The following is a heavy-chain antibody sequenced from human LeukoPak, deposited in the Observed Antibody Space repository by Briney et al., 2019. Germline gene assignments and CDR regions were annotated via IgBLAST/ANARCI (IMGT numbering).Heavy chain of an antibody. D-gene: IGHD3-3*01. CDR2: INHSGST. Sequence: SETLSLTCAVYGGSFSGYYWSWIRQPPGKGLEWIGEINHSGSTNYNPSLKSRVTISVDTSKNQFSLKLSSVTAADTAVYYCARALWGSFWSGYLFDYWGQGTLVTVSS. J-gene: IGHJ4*02. V-gene: IGHV4-34*01. CDR1: GGSFSGYY. CDR3: ARALWGSFWSGYLFDY.